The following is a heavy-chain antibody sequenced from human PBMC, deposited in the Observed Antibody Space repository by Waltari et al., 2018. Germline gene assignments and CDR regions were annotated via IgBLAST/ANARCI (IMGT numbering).Heavy chain of an antibody. CDR3: ARAVRYCSSTSCFYYYYYGMDV. D-gene: IGHD2-2*01. CDR2: INHSGST. V-gene: IGHV4-34*01. Sequence: QVQLQQWGAGLLKPSETLSLTCAVYGGSFSGYYWSWIRQPPGKGLEWIGEINHSGSTNSNPSLKIRVTISVDTSKNQFSLKLSSVTAADTAVYYCARAVRYCSSTSCFYYYYYGMDVWGQGTTVIVSS. CDR1: GGSFSGYY. J-gene: IGHJ6*02.